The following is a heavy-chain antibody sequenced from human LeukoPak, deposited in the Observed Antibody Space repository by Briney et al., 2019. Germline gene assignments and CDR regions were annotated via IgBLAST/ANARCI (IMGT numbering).Heavy chain of an antibody. Sequence: GGSLRLSCAASGFTFSSYGMNWVRQAPGKGLERVSGISGSGGTTYYADSVKGRFTISRDNSKNSLSLQVSSLRAEDTAVYYCAKTNGYYSDWGQGTLVTVSS. CDR1: GFTFSSYG. V-gene: IGHV3-23*01. D-gene: IGHD3-22*01. J-gene: IGHJ4*02. CDR3: AKTNGYYSD. CDR2: ISGSGGTT.